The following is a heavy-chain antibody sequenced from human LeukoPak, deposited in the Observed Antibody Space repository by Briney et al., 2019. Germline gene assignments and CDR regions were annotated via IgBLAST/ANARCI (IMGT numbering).Heavy chain of an antibody. V-gene: IGHV3-66*01. J-gene: IGHJ4*02. Sequence: SGGSLRLSCSVSGFTISSLYMAWVRQVPGKGPEWVSLIHSGGSTYYADSVEGRFTISRDNSKNTVYLQMNSLRAEDTAVYYCAIHDYLAVWGQGTLVTVSS. D-gene: IGHD4-11*01. CDR2: IHSGGST. CDR3: AIHDYLAV. CDR1: GFTISSLY.